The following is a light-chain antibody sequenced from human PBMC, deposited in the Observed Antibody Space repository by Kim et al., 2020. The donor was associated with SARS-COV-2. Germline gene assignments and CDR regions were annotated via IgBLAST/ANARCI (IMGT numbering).Light chain of an antibody. V-gene: IGLV1-40*01. CDR2: GKS. CDR3: QSYDSSLSGWV. J-gene: IGLJ3*02. CDR1: SSNIGAGYD. Sequence: QRVTIACTGSSSNIGAGYDVHWYQQLPGPAPKLLSYGKSNRPSGVPDRFSGSKSGTSASLAITGLQAEDEADYYCQSYDSSLSGWVFGGGTQLTVL.